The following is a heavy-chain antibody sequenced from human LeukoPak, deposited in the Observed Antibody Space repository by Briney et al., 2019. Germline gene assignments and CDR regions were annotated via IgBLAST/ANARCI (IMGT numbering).Heavy chain of an antibody. CDR1: GGSFSGYY. CDR3: AAAAGGYYYYYYGMDV. D-gene: IGHD6-13*01. V-gene: IGHV4-34*01. CDR2: INHSGST. Sequence: SGTLSLTCAVYGGSFSGYYWSWIRQPPGKGLEWIGEINHSGSTNYNPSLKSRVTISVDTSKNQFSLKLSSVTAADTAVYYCAAAAGGYYYYYYGMDVWGQGTTVTVSS. J-gene: IGHJ6*02.